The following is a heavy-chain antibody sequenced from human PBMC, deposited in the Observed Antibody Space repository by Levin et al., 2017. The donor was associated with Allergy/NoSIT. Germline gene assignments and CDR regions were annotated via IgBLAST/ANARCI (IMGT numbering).Heavy chain of an antibody. Sequence: GESLKISCAASGFTFSSYVMSWVRQAPGKGLEWVSGISGSGGSTYYADSVKGRFTISRDNSKNTLYLQMNSLRAEDTAVYHCARETSGWFFDYWGQGTLVTVSS. J-gene: IGHJ4*02. CDR3: ARETSGWFFDY. CDR1: GFTFSSYV. V-gene: IGHV3-23*01. CDR2: ISGSGGST. D-gene: IGHD6-19*01.